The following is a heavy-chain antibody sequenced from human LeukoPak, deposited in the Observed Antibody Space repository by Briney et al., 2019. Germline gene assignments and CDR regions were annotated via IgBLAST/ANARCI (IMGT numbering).Heavy chain of an antibody. CDR1: GYTFTSYD. CDR2: MNPNSGNT. D-gene: IGHD2-2*01. CDR3: ARSSGSTSESDP. Sequence: ASVKVSCKASGYTFTSYDINWVRQATGQGLEWMGWMNPNSGNTGYAQKFQGRVTMTRNTSISTAYMELSSLRSEDTAVYYCARSSGSTSESDPWGQGTLVTVSS. V-gene: IGHV1-8*01. J-gene: IGHJ5*02.